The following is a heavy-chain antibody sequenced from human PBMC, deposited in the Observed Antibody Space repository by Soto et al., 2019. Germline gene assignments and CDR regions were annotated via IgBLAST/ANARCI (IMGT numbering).Heavy chain of an antibody. D-gene: IGHD1-26*01. Sequence: EVQLVESGGGLVKPGGSLRLSCAASGFTFSSYSMNWVRQAPGKGLEWLSSIRSSSSYIYYADSVKGRFTLSRDNAKNSLYLQMNSLRAEDTAVYYCARDWGREVGAIVSYYYYYGMDVWGQGTTVTGSS. CDR3: ARDWGREVGAIVSYYYYYGMDV. CDR2: IRSSSSYI. J-gene: IGHJ6*02. V-gene: IGHV3-21*01. CDR1: GFTFSSYS.